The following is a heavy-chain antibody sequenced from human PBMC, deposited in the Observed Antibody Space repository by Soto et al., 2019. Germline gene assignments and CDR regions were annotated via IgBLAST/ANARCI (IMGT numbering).Heavy chain of an antibody. CDR2: IYNSGTT. CDR1: GGSVNSDYYY. J-gene: IGHJ4*02. D-gene: IGHD1-26*01. CDR3: ARGYSNSPDAFDI. V-gene: IGHV4-61*01. Sequence: PSETLSLTCTVSGGSVNSDYYYWTWIRQRPGKGLEWIGYIYNSGTTTYNPCLKSRVSISMDTSRSQFSLKLTSVTAADTAVFYCARGYSNSPDAFDIWGQGSLVTVSS.